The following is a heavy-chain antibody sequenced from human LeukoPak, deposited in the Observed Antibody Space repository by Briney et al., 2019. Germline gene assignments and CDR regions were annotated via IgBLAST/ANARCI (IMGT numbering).Heavy chain of an antibody. CDR1: GYTFTSYD. D-gene: IGHD4-17*01. V-gene: IGHV1-8*01. CDR3: AVGDQPNDAFDI. J-gene: IGHJ3*02. Sequence: ASVKVSCKASGYTFTSYDINWVRQATGQGLEWMGWMNPNSGNTGYAQKFQGRVTMTRNTSISTAYMELSSLRSEDTAVYYCAVGDQPNDAFDIWGQGTMVTVSS. CDR2: MNPNSGNT.